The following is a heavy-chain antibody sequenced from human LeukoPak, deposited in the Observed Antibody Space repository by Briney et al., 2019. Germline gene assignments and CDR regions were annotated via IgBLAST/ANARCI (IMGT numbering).Heavy chain of an antibody. V-gene: IGHV4-61*01. J-gene: IGHJ4*02. D-gene: IGHD4-17*01. Sequence: SETLSLTCTVSGGSVSSGSYYWSWIRQTPGMGLEWIGYIYYSGSTNYNPSLKSRVTISVDTSKNQFSLKLSSVTAADTAVYYCARDPFPMTTVTTSEYWGQGTLVTVSS. CDR2: IYYSGST. CDR3: ARDPFPMTTVTTSEY. CDR1: GGSVSSGSYY.